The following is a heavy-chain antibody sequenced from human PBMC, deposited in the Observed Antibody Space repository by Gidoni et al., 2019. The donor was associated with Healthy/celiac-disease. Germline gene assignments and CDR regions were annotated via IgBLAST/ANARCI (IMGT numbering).Heavy chain of an antibody. V-gene: IGHV3-30*04. CDR3: ARDEAAGTIYYGMDV. Sequence: QVQLVESGGGVVQPVRSLRLSCAADGFTFSSYAMHWVRQAPGKGLEWVAVISYDGSNKYYADSVKGRFTISRDNSKNTLYLQMNSLRAEDTAVYYCARDEAAGTIYYGMDVWGQGTTVTVSS. CDR2: ISYDGSNK. CDR1: GFTFSSYA. D-gene: IGHD6-13*01. J-gene: IGHJ6*02.